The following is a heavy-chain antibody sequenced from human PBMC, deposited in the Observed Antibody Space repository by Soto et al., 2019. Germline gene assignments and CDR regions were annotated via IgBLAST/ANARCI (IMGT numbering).Heavy chain of an antibody. J-gene: IGHJ6*02. CDR3: ARGRPRSGPPFYYYGLDV. CDR2: VIPRSGSS. D-gene: IGHD1-26*01. CDR1: GGTFSTYV. V-gene: IGHV1-69*06. Sequence: QVQLVQSGAEVKKPGSSVKVSCKASGGTFSTYVISWVRQAPGQGLEWMGRVIPRSGSSNYAQKFLGRVTITADKDTSIADMEGRSLRSEDTAVYYCARGRPRSGPPFYYYGLDVWGQGTTVIVSS.